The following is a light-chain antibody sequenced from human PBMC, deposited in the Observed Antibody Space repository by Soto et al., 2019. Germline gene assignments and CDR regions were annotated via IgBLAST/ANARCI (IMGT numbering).Light chain of an antibody. CDR2: TVS. CDR1: QSLLDSDDGNTY. J-gene: IGKJ2*01. Sequence: DIVMTQTPVSLPVTPGEPASISCRSSQSLLDSDDGNTYLDWYLQKPGQSPQLLIYTVSYRASGVPDRLSGSGSGTDFTLKISRVEAEDVGVYYCMQRLEFPPTFGQGTKLEIK. CDR3: MQRLEFPPT. V-gene: IGKV2-40*01.